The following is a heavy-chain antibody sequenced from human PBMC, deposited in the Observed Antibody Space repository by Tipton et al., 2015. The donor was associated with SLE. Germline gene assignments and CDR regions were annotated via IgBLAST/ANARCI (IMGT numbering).Heavy chain of an antibody. CDR3: ARGTNWGSGWYFDL. D-gene: IGHD7-27*01. V-gene: IGHV4-31*02. CDR1: GGSISSGGYY. CDR2: IYYGGST. J-gene: IGHJ2*01. Sequence: LRLSCTVSGGSISSGGYYWTWIRRHPGKGLEWIGYIYYGGSTHYNPSLKSRVTISVDTSKTQFSLNLASVTAADTAVYSCARGTNWGSGWYFDLWGRGTLVTVSS.